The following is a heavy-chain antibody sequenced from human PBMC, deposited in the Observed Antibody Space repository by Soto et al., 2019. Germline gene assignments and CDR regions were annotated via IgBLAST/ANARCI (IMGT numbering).Heavy chain of an antibody. D-gene: IGHD4-4*01. J-gene: IGHJ6*03. CDR3: ARAGYSKGGYYYYYMDV. CDR2: ISSSSSYI. V-gene: IGHV3-21*01. CDR1: GFTFSSYS. Sequence: EVQLVESGGGLVKPGGSLRLSCAASGFTFSSYSMNWVRQAPGKGLEWVSSISSSSSYIYYADSVKGRFTISRDNAKNSLYRQMNGLGAEDTAVYYCARAGYSKGGYYYYYMDVWGKGTTVTVAS.